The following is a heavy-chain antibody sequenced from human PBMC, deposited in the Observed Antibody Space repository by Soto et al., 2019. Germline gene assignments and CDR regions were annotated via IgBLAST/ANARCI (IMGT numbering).Heavy chain of an antibody. CDR1: GFTFSNAW. CDR2: IKSKTDGGTT. V-gene: IGHV3-15*01. J-gene: IGHJ6*02. Sequence: EVQLVESGGGLVKPGGSLRLSCAASGFTFSNAWMSWVRQAPGKGLEWVGRIKSKTDGGTTDYAAPVKGRFTISRDDSKNTLYLQMNSLKTEDTAVYYCTTDGISRGAGSYYYYYYGMDVWGQGTTVTVSS. D-gene: IGHD3-10*01. CDR3: TTDGISRGAGSYYYYYYGMDV.